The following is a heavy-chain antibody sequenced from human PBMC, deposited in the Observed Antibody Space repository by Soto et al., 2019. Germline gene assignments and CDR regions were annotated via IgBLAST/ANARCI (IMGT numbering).Heavy chain of an antibody. CDR2: IYYSGST. CDR3: ARRNQYYDILTDYLDYYFDS. CDR1: GGSTSSTTYY. J-gene: IGHJ4*02. Sequence: PSETLSLTCIVSGGSTSSTTYYWDWIRQPPGKGLEWIGSIYYSGSTFYNPSLKSRAIISVDTSTNQFSLNLASVTAADTAVYYCARRNQYYDILTDYLDYYFDSWGQGALVTVSS. D-gene: IGHD3-9*01. V-gene: IGHV4-39*01.